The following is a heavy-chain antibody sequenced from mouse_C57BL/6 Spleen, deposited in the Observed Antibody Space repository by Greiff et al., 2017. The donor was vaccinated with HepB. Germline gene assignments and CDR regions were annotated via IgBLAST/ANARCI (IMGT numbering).Heavy chain of an antibody. CDR2: INPSSGYT. CDR3: ARWDGYYAMDY. CDR1: GYTFTSYW. D-gene: IGHD2-3*01. J-gene: IGHJ4*01. Sequence: VQLQQSGAELAKPGASVKLSCKASGYTFTSYWMHWVKQRPGQGLEWIGYINPSSGYTKYNQKFKDKATLTADKSYSTAYMQLSSLTYEDSAVYYCARWDGYYAMDYWGQGTSVTVSS. V-gene: IGHV1-7*01.